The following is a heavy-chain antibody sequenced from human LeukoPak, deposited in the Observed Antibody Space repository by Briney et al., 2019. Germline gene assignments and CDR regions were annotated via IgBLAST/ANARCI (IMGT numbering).Heavy chain of an antibody. J-gene: IGHJ4*02. Sequence: GGSLRLSCAASGFTFNNYAMSWVRQAPGKGLEWVSAISGSDAGTYYADSVKGRFTISRDNSKNTLYLQMSSLRVEDTGIYYCVKVAKYYYGSETYYFFEHWGQGTPVTASS. D-gene: IGHD3-10*01. CDR2: ISGSDAGT. V-gene: IGHV3-23*01. CDR3: VKVAKYYYGSETYYFFEH. CDR1: GFTFNNYA.